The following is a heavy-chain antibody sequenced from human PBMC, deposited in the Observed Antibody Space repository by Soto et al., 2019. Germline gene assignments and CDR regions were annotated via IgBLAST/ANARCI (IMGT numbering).Heavy chain of an antibody. CDR3: PKLGVGRSTGGTDY. D-gene: IGHD4-17*01. CDR1: GLSFTTSV. J-gene: IGHJ4*02. Sequence: GGSLRLSCVTSGLSFTTSVLYWVRQAPGKGLEWVSAMTDTGNPAYAEPVKGRFIISRDNSKNTVSRQMNSLRADDTAIYYCPKLGVGRSTGGTDYWGQGTKVTV. V-gene: IGHV3-23*01. CDR2: MTDTGNPA.